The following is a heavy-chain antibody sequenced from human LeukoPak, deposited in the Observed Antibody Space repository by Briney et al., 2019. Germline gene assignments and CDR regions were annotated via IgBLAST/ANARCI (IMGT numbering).Heavy chain of an antibody. Sequence: SETLSLTCSVSGGSVSGHYWTWIRQPPGKGLEWIGQIHYTGKPDYNPSPKSRITISVDTSKNQVSLQVSSVTAADSAIYYCARFGVDYDMDVWGHGTTVTVFS. D-gene: IGHD3-16*01. CDR1: GGSVSGHY. CDR2: IHYTGKP. V-gene: IGHV4-59*02. J-gene: IGHJ6*02. CDR3: ARFGVDYDMDV.